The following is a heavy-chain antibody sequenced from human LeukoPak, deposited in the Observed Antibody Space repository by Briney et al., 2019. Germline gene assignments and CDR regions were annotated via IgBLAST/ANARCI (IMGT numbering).Heavy chain of an antibody. Sequence: GGSLRLSCGASGFTFSSYWMSWVRQAPGKGLEGVANIKQDGSEKYYVDSVKGRFTISRDNAKNSLYLQMNSLRAEDTAVYYCARDGSGGYYRALVYYIDYWGQGTLVTVPS. D-gene: IGHD1-26*01. CDR3: ARDGSGGYYRALVYYIDY. V-gene: IGHV3-7*01. J-gene: IGHJ4*02. CDR1: GFTFSSYW. CDR2: IKQDGSEK.